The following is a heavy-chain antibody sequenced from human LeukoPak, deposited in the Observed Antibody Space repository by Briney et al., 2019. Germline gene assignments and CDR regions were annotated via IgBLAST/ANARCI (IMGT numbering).Heavy chain of an antibody. CDR1: GFTVCSNY. D-gene: IGHD5-12*01. Sequence: GGSLRLSCAASGFTVCSNYMSCVRQAPRKGLGCVSGIYIGVGAYDSDSVKGRFTISRDNSKNTLYLQMNSLRAEDTAVYYCAREMEGYSGYDPNTHPYGMDVWGQGTTVTVSS. J-gene: IGHJ6*02. CDR3: AREMEGYSGYDPNTHPYGMDV. V-gene: IGHV3-53*01. CDR2: IYIGVGA.